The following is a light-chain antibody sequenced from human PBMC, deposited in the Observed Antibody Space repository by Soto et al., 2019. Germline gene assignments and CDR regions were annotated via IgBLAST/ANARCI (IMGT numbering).Light chain of an antibody. Sequence: QSVLTQPASVSGSPGQSIAISCTGTSSDVGNYGRVSWYQQQPGKAPKLVISDVTNRPSGVPARFSGSKSGNTASLTISGLQAEDEADYYCSSYTSTSRYVFGAGTKVTVL. CDR1: SSDVGNYGR. CDR3: SSYTSTSRYV. J-gene: IGLJ1*01. V-gene: IGLV2-14*01. CDR2: DVT.